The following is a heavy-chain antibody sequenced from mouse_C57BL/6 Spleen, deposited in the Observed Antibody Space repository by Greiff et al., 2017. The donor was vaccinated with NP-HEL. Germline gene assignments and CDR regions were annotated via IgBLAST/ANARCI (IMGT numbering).Heavy chain of an antibody. V-gene: IGHV5-6*02. CDR3: ARHETSPHYFDY. Sequence: DVMLVESGGDLVKPGGSLKLSCAASGFTFSSYGMSWVRQTPDKRLEWVATISSGGSYTYYPDSVKGRFTISRDNAKNTLYLQMSSLKSEDTAMYYCARHETSPHYFDYWGQGTTLTVSS. D-gene: IGHD6-2*01. CDR1: GFTFSSYG. J-gene: IGHJ2*01. CDR2: ISSGGSYT.